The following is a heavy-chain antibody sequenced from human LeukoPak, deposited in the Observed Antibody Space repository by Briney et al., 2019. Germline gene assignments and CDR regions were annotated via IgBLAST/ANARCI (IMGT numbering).Heavy chain of an antibody. CDR2: IYYSGST. Sequence: SETLSLTCTVSGGSISSSSYYWGWIRQPPGMGLEWIGSIYYSGSTYYNPSLKSRVTISVDTSKNQFSLKLSSVTAADTAVYYCARLHGVNDYWGQGTLVTVSS. J-gene: IGHJ4*02. D-gene: IGHD4-23*01. V-gene: IGHV4-39*01. CDR3: ARLHGVNDY. CDR1: GGSISSSSYY.